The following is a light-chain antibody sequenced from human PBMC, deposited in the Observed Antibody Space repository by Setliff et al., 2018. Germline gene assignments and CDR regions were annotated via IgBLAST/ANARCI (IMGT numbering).Light chain of an antibody. J-gene: IGLJ2*01. Sequence: QSALTQPPSASGTPGQRVTISCSGSSSNIGSKTVNWYQQLPGTAPKLLMFQNSQRPSGVPDRFSGSKSGTSASLAISGLQSEDEADYYCSTWDDSLNSAVFGGGTKVTVL. V-gene: IGLV1-44*01. CDR3: STWDDSLNSAV. CDR1: SSNIGSKT. CDR2: QNS.